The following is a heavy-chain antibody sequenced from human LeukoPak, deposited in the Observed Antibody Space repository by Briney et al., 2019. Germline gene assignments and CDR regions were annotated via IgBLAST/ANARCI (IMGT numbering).Heavy chain of an antibody. Sequence: SETLSLTCTVSGGSVSSGSYYWSWIRQPPGKGLEWIGYIYYSGSTNYNPSLKSRVTISVDTSNNQFSLNVNSVTAADTAVYYCARGPLDTCDYCFDSWGQGTPVTASS. D-gene: IGHD3-22*01. V-gene: IGHV4-61*01. CDR1: GGSVSSGSYY. CDR3: ARGPLDTCDYCFDS. CDR2: IYYSGST. J-gene: IGHJ4*02.